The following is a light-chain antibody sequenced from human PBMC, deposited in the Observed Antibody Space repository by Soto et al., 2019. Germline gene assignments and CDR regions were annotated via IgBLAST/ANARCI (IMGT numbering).Light chain of an antibody. CDR3: QQRSKLGVT. Sequence: EIVLTQSPATLSLSPGERATLSCRASQSVSSYLAWYQQKPGQAPRLLIYDASNRATGIPARFSGSGSGTDFTLTISSLEPEDFSVYYCQQRSKLGVTFGPGTKVDI. J-gene: IGKJ3*01. CDR1: QSVSSY. V-gene: IGKV3-11*01. CDR2: DAS.